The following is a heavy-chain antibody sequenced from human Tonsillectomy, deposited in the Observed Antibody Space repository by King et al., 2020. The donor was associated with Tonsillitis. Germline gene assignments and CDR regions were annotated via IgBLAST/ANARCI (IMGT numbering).Heavy chain of an antibody. Sequence: VQLVESGGGLVKPGGSLRLSCAASGFTFTTYTMNWVRQAPGKGLEWVSSISTTSSYIYYADSVRGRFTISRDNAKNSLYLQMNSLRAEDTAVYYCARGSGITIFGVEYYYYGMDVWGQGTTVTVSS. D-gene: IGHD3-3*01. CDR2: ISTTSSYI. CDR1: GFTFTTYT. J-gene: IGHJ6*02. V-gene: IGHV3-21*01. CDR3: ARGSGITIFGVEYYYYGMDV.